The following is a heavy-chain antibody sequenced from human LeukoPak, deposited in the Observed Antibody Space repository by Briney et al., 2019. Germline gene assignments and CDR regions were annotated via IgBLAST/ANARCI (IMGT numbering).Heavy chain of an antibody. V-gene: IGHV4-4*07. J-gene: IGHJ4*02. Sequence: PSETLSLTCTVSGGSISGYHWNWVRQPADRGLEWIGRLYSSGDTYYNPSLKSRLTMSVDTSKNQFSLKLRSVTAADTAVYYCARGSSGSTKRYYFDSWGQGALVTVPS. CDR3: ARGSSGSTKRYYFDS. CDR1: GGSISGYH. CDR2: LYSSGDT. D-gene: IGHD6-19*01.